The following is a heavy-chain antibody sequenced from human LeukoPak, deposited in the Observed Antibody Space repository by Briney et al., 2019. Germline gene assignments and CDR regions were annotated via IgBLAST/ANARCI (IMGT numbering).Heavy chain of an antibody. CDR3: ARATMANRPDAFDI. V-gene: IGHV4-59*12. Sequence: SETLSLTCTVSGGSISSYYWSWIRQPPGKGLEWIGYIYYSGSTNYNPSLRSRVTISVDTSKNQFSLKLSSVTAADTAVYYCARATMANRPDAFDIWGQGTMVTVSS. J-gene: IGHJ3*02. CDR2: IYYSGST. D-gene: IGHD3-10*01. CDR1: GGSISSYY.